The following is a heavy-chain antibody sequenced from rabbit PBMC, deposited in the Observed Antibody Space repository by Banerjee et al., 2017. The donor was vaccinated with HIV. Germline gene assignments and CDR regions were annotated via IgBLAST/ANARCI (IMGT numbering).Heavy chain of an antibody. J-gene: IGHJ4*01. V-gene: IGHV1S43*01. CDR1: GFSFSSNDY. CDR3: ARGGTGSDWDL. CDR2: IYAGSSGST. D-gene: IGHD7-1*01. Sequence: QEQVEESGGDLVKPGASLTLTCTASGFSFSSNDYMCWVRQAPGKGLEWIACIYAGSSGSTYYASWVNGRFTISRSTSLNTVDLKMTSLTAADTATYFCARGGTGSDWDLWGPGTLVTVS.